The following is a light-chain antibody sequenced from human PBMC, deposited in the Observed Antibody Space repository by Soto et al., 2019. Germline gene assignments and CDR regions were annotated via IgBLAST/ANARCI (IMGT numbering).Light chain of an antibody. CDR3: LKYYSYPHT. Sequence: ALQMAQSPSSLSASVADRFAITGQASQGIRSDLGWYQQKPGKANKLMIFAAYSLKSGVKSRFSGSGSGTDFTLTIRSMQPEDFATYYCLKYYSYPHTCGRGTKGDIK. J-gene: IGKJ4*01. CDR1: QGIRSD. V-gene: IGKV1-6*01. CDR2: AAY.